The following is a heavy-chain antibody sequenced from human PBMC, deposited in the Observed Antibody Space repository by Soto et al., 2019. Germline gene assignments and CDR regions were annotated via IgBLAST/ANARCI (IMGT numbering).Heavy chain of an antibody. CDR3: ARVSTYCSGGSCYSSRSGPIDY. J-gene: IGHJ4*02. D-gene: IGHD2-15*01. CDR1: GGSVRSGSYY. Sequence: SETLSLTCTVSGGSVRSGSYYWSWIRQPPGKGLEWIGYIYYSGSTNYNPSLKSRVTISVDTSKNQFSLKLSSVTAADTAVYYCARVSTYCSGGSCYSSRSGPIDYWGQGTLVTVSS. V-gene: IGHV4-61*01. CDR2: IYYSGST.